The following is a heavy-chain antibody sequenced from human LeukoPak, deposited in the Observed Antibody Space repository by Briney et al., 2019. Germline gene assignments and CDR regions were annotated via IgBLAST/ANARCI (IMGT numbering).Heavy chain of an antibody. Sequence: GGSLRLSCAASGFTFDDYAMHWVRQAPGKGLEWVSGISWNSGSIGYADSVKGRFTISRDNAKNSLYLQMNSLRAEDTALYYCVRDQYSNYYYYCMDVWGQGTTVTVSS. CDR2: ISWNSGSI. V-gene: IGHV3-9*01. CDR3: VRDQYSNYYYYCMDV. CDR1: GFTFDDYA. D-gene: IGHD4-11*01. J-gene: IGHJ6*02.